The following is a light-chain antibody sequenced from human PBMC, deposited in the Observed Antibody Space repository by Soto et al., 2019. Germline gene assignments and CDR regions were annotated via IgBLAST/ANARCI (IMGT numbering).Light chain of an antibody. V-gene: IGKV3-20*01. CDR2: GSS. J-gene: IGKJ2*01. Sequence: EIVLTQSPGILSLSPGERATLSCRASQTVSGNYLAWYQQKPGQSPRLLIYGSSDRATGIPHRFSGSGSGTDFTLTINRVEPEDFAVYYCQQYCSSPPYTFGQGTTVEI. CDR3: QQYCSSPPYT. CDR1: QTVSGNY.